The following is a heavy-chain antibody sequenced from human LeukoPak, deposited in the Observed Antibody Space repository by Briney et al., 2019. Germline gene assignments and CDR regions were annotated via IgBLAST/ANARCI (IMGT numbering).Heavy chain of an antibody. CDR2: ISSSSSYI. CDR3: AREVGGAGRHYFDY. D-gene: IGHD2-15*01. J-gene: IGHJ4*02. V-gene: IGHV3-21*01. CDR1: GFTFSSYS. Sequence: PGGSLRLSCAASGFTFSSYSMNWVRQAPGKGLEWVSSISSSSSYIYYADSVKGRFTISRDNAKNSLYLQMNSLRAEDTAVYYCAREVGGAGRHYFDYWGQGTLVTVSS.